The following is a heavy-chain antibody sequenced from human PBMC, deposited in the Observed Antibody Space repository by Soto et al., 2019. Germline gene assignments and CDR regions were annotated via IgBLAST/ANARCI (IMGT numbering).Heavy chain of an antibody. CDR2: IIPIFGTA. D-gene: IGHD6-13*01. CDR1: GGTFSSYA. J-gene: IGHJ4*02. V-gene: IGHV1-69*13. Sequence: AASVKVSCKASGGTFSSYAISWVRQAPGQGLEWMGGIIPIFGTANYAQKFQGRVTITADESTSTAYMELSSLRSEDTAVYYCASLPTGIAATRDYWGQGTLVTVSS. CDR3: ASLPTGIAATRDY.